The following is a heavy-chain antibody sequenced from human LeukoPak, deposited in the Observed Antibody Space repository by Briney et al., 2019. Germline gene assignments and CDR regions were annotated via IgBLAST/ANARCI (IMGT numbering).Heavy chain of an antibody. CDR2: IYYSGST. CDR3: ARSSYYYYYYMDV. D-gene: IGHD6-13*01. CDR1: GGSISSSSYY. J-gene: IGHJ6*03. V-gene: IGHV4-39*07. Sequence: SETLSLTCTVSGGSISSSSYYWGWIRQPPGKGLEWIGSIYYSGSTYYNPSLKSRVTISVDTSKNQFSLKLSSVTAADTAVYYCARSSYYYYYYMDVWGKGTTVTISS.